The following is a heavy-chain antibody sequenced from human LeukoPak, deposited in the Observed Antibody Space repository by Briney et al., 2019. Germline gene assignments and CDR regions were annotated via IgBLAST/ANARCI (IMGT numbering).Heavy chain of an antibody. V-gene: IGHV4-59*08. Sequence: SETLSLTCTLSGHSISTYYGRWMRHPPGGRREWIGSVYYRGSTKYNPSLGSRDAILIDLSKSHVSLKQSSVTAGHTAVFYCARHLGRGRILEWLPRYLDVWGQGTTVTVS. J-gene: IGHJ6*02. CDR1: GHSISTYY. CDR2: VYYRGST. CDR3: ARHLGRGRILEWLPRYLDV. D-gene: IGHD3-3*01.